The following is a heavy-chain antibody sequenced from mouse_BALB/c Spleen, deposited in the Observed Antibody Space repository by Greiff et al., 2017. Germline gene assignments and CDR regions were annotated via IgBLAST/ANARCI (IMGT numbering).Heavy chain of an antibody. J-gene: IGHJ4*01. D-gene: IGHD2-3*01. CDR2: ISSGSSTI. CDR3: ARGWLPTMDY. V-gene: IGHV5-17*02. CDR1: GFTFSSFG. Sequence: VQLQQSGGGLVQPGGSRKLSCAASGFTFSSFGMHWVRQAPEKGLEWVAYISSGSSTIYYADTVKGRFTISRDNPKNTLFLQMTSLRSEDTAMYYCARGWLPTMDYWGQGTSVTVSS.